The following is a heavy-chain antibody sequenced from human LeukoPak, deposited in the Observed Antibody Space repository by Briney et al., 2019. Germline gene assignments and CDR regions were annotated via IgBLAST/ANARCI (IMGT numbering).Heavy chain of an antibody. Sequence: GSLRLSCAASEFTFSSYSMNWVRQAPGKGLEWVSYISSSSSTIYYADSVKGRFTISRDNAKNSLYLQMNSLRAEDTAVYYCARGRSGSGSYYTNYYGMDVWGQGTTVTVSS. J-gene: IGHJ6*02. CDR1: EFTFSSYS. CDR2: ISSSSSTI. CDR3: ARGRSGSGSYYTNYYGMDV. D-gene: IGHD3-10*01. V-gene: IGHV3-48*01.